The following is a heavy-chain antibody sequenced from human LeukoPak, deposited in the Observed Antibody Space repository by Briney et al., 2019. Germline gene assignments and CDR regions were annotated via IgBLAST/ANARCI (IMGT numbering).Heavy chain of an antibody. J-gene: IGHJ4*02. D-gene: IGHD3-9*01. Sequence: GGSLRLSCAASGFTFSSYAMSWVRQAPGKGLEWVSAISGSGGSTYYADSVKGRFTISRDNAKNTLYLQMNSLRAEDTAVYYCARDFDRYYFDYWGQGTLVTVSS. CDR2: ISGSGGST. CDR1: GFTFSSYA. CDR3: ARDFDRYYFDY. V-gene: IGHV3-23*01.